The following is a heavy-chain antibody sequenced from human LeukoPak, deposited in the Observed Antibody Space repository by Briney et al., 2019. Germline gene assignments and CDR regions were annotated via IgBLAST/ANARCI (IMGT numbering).Heavy chain of an antibody. J-gene: IGHJ5*02. V-gene: IGHV4-34*01. Sequence: PSETLSLTCAVYGGSFSGYYWSWLRQPPGKGLEWIGEINHSGSTNYNPSLKSRVTISVDTSKNQFSLKLSSVTAADTAVYYCARGVPAMQEKLSWFDPWGQGTLVTVSS. CDR2: INHSGST. CDR3: ARGVPAMQEKLSWFDP. CDR1: GGSFSGYY. D-gene: IGHD2-2*01.